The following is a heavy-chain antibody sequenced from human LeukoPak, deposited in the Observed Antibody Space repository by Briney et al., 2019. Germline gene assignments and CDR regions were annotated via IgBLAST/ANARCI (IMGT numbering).Heavy chain of an antibody. V-gene: IGHV4-31*03. D-gene: IGHD6-19*01. Sequence: PSETLSLTCTVSGGSISSGGYYWSWIRQHPGKGLEWIGYIYYSGSTYYNPSLKSRVTISVDTSKNQFSLKLSSVTAADTAVYYCARDSSGWYKVSENYFDYWGQGTLVTVSS. CDR3: ARDSSGWYKVSENYFDY. CDR1: GGSISSGGYY. J-gene: IGHJ4*02. CDR2: IYYSGST.